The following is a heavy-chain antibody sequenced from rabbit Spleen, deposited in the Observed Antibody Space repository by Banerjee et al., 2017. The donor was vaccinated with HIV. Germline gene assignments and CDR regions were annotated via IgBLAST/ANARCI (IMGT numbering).Heavy chain of an antibody. D-gene: IGHD1-1*01. Sequence: QEQLEESGGGLVKPEGSLTLTCKASGFSFSDRDVMCWVRQAPGKGLEWIACINTATGKDVYASWAKGRFTISKTSSTTVTLQMTSLTAADTATYFCARREANSNGGAHNLWGPGTLVTVS. CDR1: GFSFSDRDV. CDR2: INTATGKD. J-gene: IGHJ4*01. CDR3: ARREANSNGGAHNL. V-gene: IGHV1S45*01.